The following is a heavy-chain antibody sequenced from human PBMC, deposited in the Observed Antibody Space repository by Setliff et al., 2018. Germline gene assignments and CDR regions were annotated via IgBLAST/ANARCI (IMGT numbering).Heavy chain of an antibody. Sequence: GGSLRLSCVASGFTFSRYWMSWVRQAPGKGLEWVSYISASSSTIYYSGSVKGRFTISRDNAKNSLYLQMNSLRAEDTAVYYCARANSGYSYGYDYWGQGTLVTVS. CDR2: ISASSSTI. CDR3: ARANSGYSYGYDY. D-gene: IGHD5-18*01. V-gene: IGHV3-48*01. CDR1: GFTFSRYW. J-gene: IGHJ4*02.